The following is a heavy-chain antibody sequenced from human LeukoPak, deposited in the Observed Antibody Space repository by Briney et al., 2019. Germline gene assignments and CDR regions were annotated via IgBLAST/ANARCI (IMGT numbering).Heavy chain of an antibody. CDR1: GFTFSSYE. J-gene: IGHJ2*01. CDR3: ARDPDRNYWYSDL. Sequence: DPGGSLRLSCAASGFTFSSYEVNWVRQAPGKGLEWVSYISNGGSTIYYADSVKGRFTISRDNANNSLFLQMSCLRADDTAVYYCARDPDRNYWYSDLWGRGTLVTVSS. V-gene: IGHV3-48*03. CDR2: ISNGGSTI. D-gene: IGHD1-14*01.